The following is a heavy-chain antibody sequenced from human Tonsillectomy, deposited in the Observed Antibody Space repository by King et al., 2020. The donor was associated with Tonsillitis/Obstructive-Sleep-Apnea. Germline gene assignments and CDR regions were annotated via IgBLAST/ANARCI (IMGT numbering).Heavy chain of an antibody. CDR2: INPNSGGT. CDR1: GYTFTGYY. J-gene: IGHJ4*02. Sequence: QVQLVESGAEVKKPGASVKVSCKASGYTFTGYYMHWVRQAPGQGLEWMGWINPNSGGTNYAQKFQGRVTMTRDTSISTAYMELRALRSDDTAVYYWARDRYYDSSGYFPVGYWGQGTLVTVSS. CDR3: ARDRYYDSSGYFPVGY. D-gene: IGHD3-22*01. V-gene: IGHV1-2*02.